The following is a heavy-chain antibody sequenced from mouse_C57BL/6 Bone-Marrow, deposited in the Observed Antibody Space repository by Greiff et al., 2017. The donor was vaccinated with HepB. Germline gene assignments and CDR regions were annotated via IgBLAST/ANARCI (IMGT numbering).Heavy chain of an antibody. V-gene: IGHV14-3*01. CDR1: GFNIKNTY. CDR3: ARGGSWTAQATYWFAY. Sequence: VQLKESVAELVRPGASVKLSCTASGFNIKNTYMHWVKQRPEQGLEWIGRIDPANGNTKYAPKFQGKATITADTSSNTAYLQLSSLTSEDTAIYYCARGGSWTAQATYWFAYWGQGTLVTVSA. D-gene: IGHD3-2*02. CDR2: IDPANGNT. J-gene: IGHJ3*01.